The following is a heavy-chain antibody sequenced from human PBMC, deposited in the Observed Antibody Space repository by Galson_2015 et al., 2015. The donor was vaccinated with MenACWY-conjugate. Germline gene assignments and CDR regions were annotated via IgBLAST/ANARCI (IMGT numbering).Heavy chain of an antibody. CDR1: AFTFSSVE. CDR3: ARLAVPGLN. D-gene: IGHD6-19*01. Sequence: ALRLSCAASAFTFSSVEMNWVRQAPGKGLEWVSYISSSGTTIYYSDSVKGRFTISRDNAKNSLYLQMNSLRAEDTAVYYCARLAVPGLNWGQGTLVTVSS. CDR2: ISSSGTTI. J-gene: IGHJ4*02. V-gene: IGHV3-48*03.